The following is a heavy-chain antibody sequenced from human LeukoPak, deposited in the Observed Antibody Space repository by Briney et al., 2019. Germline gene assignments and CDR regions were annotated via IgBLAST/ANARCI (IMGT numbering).Heavy chain of an antibody. V-gene: IGHV4-38-2*02. D-gene: IGHD5-18*01. CDR1: GYSINSGFY. CDR2: IHRGGTT. Sequence: SETLSLTCTVSGYSINSGFYWGWIRQPPGKGLEWIGTIHRGGTTDYNPSLKSRLTISVDTSKNQFSLHLTSVTAADTAVYYCVRVYIYGRSYFDYWGQGTLVTVSS. J-gene: IGHJ4*02. CDR3: VRVYIYGRSYFDY.